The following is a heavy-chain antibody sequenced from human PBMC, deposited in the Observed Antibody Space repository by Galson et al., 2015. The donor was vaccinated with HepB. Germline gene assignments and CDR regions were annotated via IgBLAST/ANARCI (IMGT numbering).Heavy chain of an antibody. V-gene: IGHV4-59*01. D-gene: IGHD3-9*01. CDR3: ARAPDYDILTGYDY. CDR2: VYYSGST. CDR1: GGSISNYY. J-gene: IGHJ4*02. Sequence: SEPLSLTCTVSGGSISNYYWNWIRQPPGKGLEWIGYVYYSGSTSYNPSLKSRVTISLDTSKNQFSLKLNSVTAADTAVYFCARAPDYDILTGYDYWGQGTLVTVSS.